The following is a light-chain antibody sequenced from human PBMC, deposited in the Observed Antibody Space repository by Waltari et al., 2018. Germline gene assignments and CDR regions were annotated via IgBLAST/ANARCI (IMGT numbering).Light chain of an antibody. CDR2: EVP. CDR1: SSDVGGYNY. V-gene: IGLV2-11*01. CDR3: CSYGGSKLI. J-gene: IGLJ2*01. Sequence: QSALTQPRSVSGSPGQSVTIPCPGTSSDVGGYNYVSWYQQYPGKAPKLMIYEVPKRPSGVPDRFSGSKSGNTASLTISGLQAEDEADYYCCSYGGSKLIFGGGTKLTVL.